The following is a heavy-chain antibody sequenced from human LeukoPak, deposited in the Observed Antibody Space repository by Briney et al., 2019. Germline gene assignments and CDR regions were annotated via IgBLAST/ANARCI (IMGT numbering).Heavy chain of an antibody. CDR3: ARGAEYVFNRFDP. Sequence: PSETLFLTCTVAGGSISSYYWSWIRQPAGKVLEWIGRIYTSGSTNYNPSLKSRVTTSVDKSKNQFSLKLSSVPAADTAVYYCARGAEYVFNRFDPWGQGTLVTVSS. CDR2: IYTSGST. J-gene: IGHJ5*02. CDR1: GGSISSYY. D-gene: IGHD2/OR15-2a*01. V-gene: IGHV4-4*07.